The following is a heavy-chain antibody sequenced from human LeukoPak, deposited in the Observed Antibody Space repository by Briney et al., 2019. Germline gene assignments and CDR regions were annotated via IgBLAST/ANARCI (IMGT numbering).Heavy chain of an antibody. V-gene: IGHV4-30-2*06. CDR2: IYHSGST. J-gene: IGHJ3*02. CDR1: GGSISSGGYY. Sequence: LQTLPLTCTVSGGSISSGGYYWSWIRQSPGKGLEWIGYIYHSGSTNYNPSLKSRVTISVDTSKNQFSLKLSSVTAADTAVYYCARVIPHYDILTGHAFDIWGQGTIVTVSS. CDR3: ARVIPHYDILTGHAFDI. D-gene: IGHD3-9*01.